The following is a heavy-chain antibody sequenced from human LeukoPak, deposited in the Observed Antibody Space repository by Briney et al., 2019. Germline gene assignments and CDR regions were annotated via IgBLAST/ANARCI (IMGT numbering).Heavy chain of an antibody. Sequence: GSLRLSCAVSGFPFSSYAMSWVRQAPGKGLEWVSAISGSGGGTFYADSVRGRFTISRDNSKNTVYLQMNSLRAEDTAVYYCAKDYAGGWPKRGMDVWGKGATVTVSS. V-gene: IGHV3-23*01. CDR2: ISGSGGGT. J-gene: IGHJ6*03. CDR3: AKDYAGGWPKRGMDV. CDR1: GFPFSSYA. D-gene: IGHD3-16*01.